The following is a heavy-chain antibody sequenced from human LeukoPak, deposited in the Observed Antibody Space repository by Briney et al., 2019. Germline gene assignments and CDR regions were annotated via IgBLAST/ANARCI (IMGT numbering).Heavy chain of an antibody. D-gene: IGHD6-13*01. CDR2: ISSSSSYI. CDR3: ARAAYSSTWYSRYFDL. J-gene: IGHJ2*01. CDR1: GFTFSSYE. Sequence: GGSLRLSCAASGFTFSSYEMNWVRQAPGKGLEWVSSISSSSSYIYYADSVKGRFIISRDNARKSLYLQMNSLRAEDTAVYYCARAAYSSTWYSRYFDLWGRGTLVTVSS. V-gene: IGHV3-21*01.